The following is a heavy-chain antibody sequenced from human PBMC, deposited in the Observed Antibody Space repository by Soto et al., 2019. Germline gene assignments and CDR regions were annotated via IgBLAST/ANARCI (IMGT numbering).Heavy chain of an antibody. CDR2: IYYTGST. Sequence: QVQLQESGPGLVKPSETLSLTCTVSGGSISGCYWNWIRHPPEKGLEWIGNIYYTGSTNYKPSLKSRVTISVDTSKNQFSLKLSSVTAADTAVYYCARPGAAGSFDIWGQGTLVTVSS. CDR3: ARPGAAGSFDI. V-gene: IGHV4-59*08. CDR1: GGSISGCY. J-gene: IGHJ3*02.